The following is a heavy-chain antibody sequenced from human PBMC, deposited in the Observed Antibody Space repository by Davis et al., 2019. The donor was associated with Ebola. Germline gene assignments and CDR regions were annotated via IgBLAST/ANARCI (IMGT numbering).Heavy chain of an antibody. D-gene: IGHD3-10*01. CDR3: ARGGSSPIDY. Sequence: SETLSLTCTVSGGSISSHYWSWIRQPPGKGLEWIGYIYYSGSTNYNPSLKSRVTISVDTSKNQFSLKLSSVTAADTAVYYCARGGSSPIDYWGQGTLVTVSS. J-gene: IGHJ4*02. CDR2: IYYSGST. V-gene: IGHV4-59*11. CDR1: GGSISSHY.